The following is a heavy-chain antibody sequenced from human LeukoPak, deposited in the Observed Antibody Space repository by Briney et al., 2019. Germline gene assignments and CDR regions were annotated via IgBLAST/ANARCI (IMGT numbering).Heavy chain of an antibody. CDR1: GFTFSSYA. V-gene: IGHV3-23*01. CDR2: ISGSGGST. J-gene: IGHJ4*02. Sequence: PGGSLRLSCAASGFTFSSYAMSWVRQAPGKGLEWVSAISGSGGSTYYADSVKGRFTISRDNSKNTLYLQMNGLRAEDTAVYYCATLTTRNYYFDYWGQGTLVTVSS. CDR3: ATLTTRNYYFDY. D-gene: IGHD4-11*01.